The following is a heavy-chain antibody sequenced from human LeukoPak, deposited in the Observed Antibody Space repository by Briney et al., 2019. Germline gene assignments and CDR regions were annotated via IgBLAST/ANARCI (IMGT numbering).Heavy chain of an antibody. CDR2: IYSGGST. Sequence: GGSLRLSCAASGFTVSSNYMSWVRQAPGKGLEWVSVIYSGGSTYYADSVKGRFTISRDNSKNTLYLQMNSLRAEDTAVYYCARDSSGWYGGYFDLWGRGTLVTVSS. D-gene: IGHD6-19*01. CDR3: ARDSSGWYGGYFDL. V-gene: IGHV3-66*01. CDR1: GFTVSSNY. J-gene: IGHJ2*01.